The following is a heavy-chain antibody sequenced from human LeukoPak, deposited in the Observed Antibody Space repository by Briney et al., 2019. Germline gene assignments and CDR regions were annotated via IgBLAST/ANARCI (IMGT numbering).Heavy chain of an antibody. J-gene: IGHJ5*02. V-gene: IGHV4-31*11. D-gene: IGHD3-16*01. Sequence: SQTLSLTCAVSGVSISSGGYYWSWLRQHPGKGLEWIGYIYYSGSTYYNPSLKSRFTISVDTSRNQFSLKLSSVTAADTAVYYCARLLMRSSNWFDPWAREPWSPSPQ. CDR2: IYYSGST. CDR3: ARLLMRSSNWFDP. CDR1: GVSISSGGYY.